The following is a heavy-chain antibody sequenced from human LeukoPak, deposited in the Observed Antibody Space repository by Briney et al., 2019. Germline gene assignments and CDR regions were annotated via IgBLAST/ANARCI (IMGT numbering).Heavy chain of an antibody. J-gene: IGHJ4*02. CDR2: ISAYNGNT. D-gene: IGHD3-10*01. CDR3: AKDWVMWSGSPYYFDY. Sequence: ASVKVSCKASGYTFTSYGISWVRQAPGQGLEWMGWISAYNGNTNYAQKLQGRVTMTTDISTSTAYMELRSLRSDDTAVYYCAKDWVMWSGSPYYFDYWGQGTLVTVSS. V-gene: IGHV1-18*01. CDR1: GYTFTSYG.